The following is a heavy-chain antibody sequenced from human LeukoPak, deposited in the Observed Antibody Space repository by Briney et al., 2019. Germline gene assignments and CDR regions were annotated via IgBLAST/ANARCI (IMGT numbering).Heavy chain of an antibody. CDR1: GFTVSAYY. D-gene: IGHD3-22*01. CDR3: ARQSYFYDSSAYYLDY. Sequence: WGSLRLSCTASGFTVSAYYMSCIRQAPGKGLEWLSYITTSGTTIYYTDPVKGRFTTSRDTGKNSLYLQMTSLRAEDTAVSYCARQSYFYDSSAYYLDYWGQGTLVTVSA. J-gene: IGHJ4*02. V-gene: IGHV3-11*01. CDR2: ITTSGTTI.